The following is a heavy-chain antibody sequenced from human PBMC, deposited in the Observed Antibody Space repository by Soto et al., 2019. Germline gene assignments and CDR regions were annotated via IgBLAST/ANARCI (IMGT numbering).Heavy chain of an antibody. D-gene: IGHD3-22*01. CDR3: ARYVPYYYDSSGYGLGDAFDI. CDR2: ISAYNGNT. Sequence: ASLKVSCKASGYTFTSYGISWVRQAPGQGLEWMGWISAYNGNTNYAQKLQGRVTMTTDTSTSTAYMELRSLRSDDTAVYYCARYVPYYYDSSGYGLGDAFDIWGQGTMVTVSS. V-gene: IGHV1-18*04. CDR1: GYTFTSYG. J-gene: IGHJ3*02.